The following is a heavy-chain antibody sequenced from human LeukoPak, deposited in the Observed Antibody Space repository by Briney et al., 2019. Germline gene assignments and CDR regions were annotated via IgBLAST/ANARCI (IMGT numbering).Heavy chain of an antibody. CDR1: GGSISSYY. CDR2: IYYSGST. Sequence: TSETLSLTCTVSGGSISSYYWSWIRQPPGKGLEWIGYIYYSGSTNYNPSLKSRVTISVDTSKNQFSLKLNSVTAADTAVYYCARDSGQSGLGYWGQGTLVTVSS. D-gene: IGHD3-10*01. CDR3: ARDSGQSGLGY. V-gene: IGHV4-59*01. J-gene: IGHJ4*02.